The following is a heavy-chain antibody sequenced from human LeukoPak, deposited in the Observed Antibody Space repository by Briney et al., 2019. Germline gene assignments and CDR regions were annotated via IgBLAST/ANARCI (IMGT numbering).Heavy chain of an antibody. D-gene: IGHD6-19*01. CDR3: ARHGPHSSGWGDWFDP. Sequence: SETLSLTCSVSGYSLSSGYYWGWIRQPPGEGLEWIGSMFHSGRTYYNPSLESRVTMSVDTSKNQFSLKLSSVTAADTAVYYCARHGPHSSGWGDWFDPWGQGTPVTVSS. V-gene: IGHV4-38-2*02. CDR2: MFHSGRT. CDR1: GYSLSSGYY. J-gene: IGHJ5*02.